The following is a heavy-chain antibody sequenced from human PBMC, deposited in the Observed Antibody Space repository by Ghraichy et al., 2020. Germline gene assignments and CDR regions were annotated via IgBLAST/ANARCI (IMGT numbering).Heavy chain of an antibody. CDR1: GYTFTGHF. D-gene: IGHD6-19*01. Sequence: ASVKVSCKASGYTFTGHFLHWVRQAPGQGLAWMGWFNRNSGGTNFIQKFHGRVTMTRDTSINTAFMELSRLRSDDTAVYYCARADSSTSGYFYYYGLDVWGQGTTVTVSS. CDR2: FNRNSGGT. J-gene: IGHJ6*02. V-gene: IGHV1-2*02. CDR3: ARADSSTSGYFYYYGLDV.